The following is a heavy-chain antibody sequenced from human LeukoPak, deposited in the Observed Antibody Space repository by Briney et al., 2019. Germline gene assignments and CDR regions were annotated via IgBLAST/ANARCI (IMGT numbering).Heavy chain of an antibody. D-gene: IGHD3-10*01. J-gene: IGHJ4*02. Sequence: SETLSLTCAVYGGSFSGYYWSWIRQPPGKGLEWIGEINHSGSTNYNPSLKSRVTISVDTSKNQFSLKLSSVTAADTAVYYCARAHYYGSGNHDYWGQGTLVTVSS. V-gene: IGHV4-34*01. CDR1: GGSFSGYY. CDR2: INHSGST. CDR3: ARAHYYGSGNHDY.